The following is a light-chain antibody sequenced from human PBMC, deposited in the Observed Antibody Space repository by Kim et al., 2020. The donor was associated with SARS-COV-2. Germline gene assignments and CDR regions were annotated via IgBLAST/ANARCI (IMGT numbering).Light chain of an antibody. CDR1: SLRKFY. CDR3: NSRDISGNRLA. Sequence: SSELTQDPVVSVVLGQTVRITCQGDSLRKFYTSWYQQRSGQAPVLVAHGKDNRPSGIADRFSASYSGDTASLTINGAQAEDEADYYCNSRDISGNRLAFGGGTKVTVL. V-gene: IGLV3-19*01. J-gene: IGLJ2*01. CDR2: GKD.